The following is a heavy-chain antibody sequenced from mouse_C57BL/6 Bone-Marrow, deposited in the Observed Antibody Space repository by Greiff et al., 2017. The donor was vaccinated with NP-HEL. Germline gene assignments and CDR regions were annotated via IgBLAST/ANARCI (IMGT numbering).Heavy chain of an antibody. V-gene: IGHV5-12*01. D-gene: IGHD1-1*01. Sequence: EVQGVESGGGLVQPGGSLKLSCAASGFTFSDYYMYWVRQTPEKRLEWVAYISNGGGSTYYPDTVKGRFTISSDNAKNTLYLQMSRLKSEDTAMYDWARDYYGRRAMDYWGQGTAVTVSS. CDR3: ARDYYGRRAMDY. J-gene: IGHJ4*01. CDR1: GFTFSDYY. CDR2: ISNGGGST.